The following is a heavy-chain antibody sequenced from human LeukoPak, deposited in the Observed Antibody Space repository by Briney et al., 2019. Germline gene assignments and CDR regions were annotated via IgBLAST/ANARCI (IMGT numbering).Heavy chain of an antibody. CDR2: IYYSGST. D-gene: IGHD1-26*01. J-gene: IGHJ3*02. Sequence: SETLSLTCTVSGGSISSYYWSWLRQPPGKGLEWIGYIYYSGSTNYNPSLKSRVTISVDTSKNQFSLKLSSVTAADTAVYYCARLYSPGAFDIWGQGTMVTVSS. V-gene: IGHV4-59*01. CDR3: ARLYSPGAFDI. CDR1: GGSISSYY.